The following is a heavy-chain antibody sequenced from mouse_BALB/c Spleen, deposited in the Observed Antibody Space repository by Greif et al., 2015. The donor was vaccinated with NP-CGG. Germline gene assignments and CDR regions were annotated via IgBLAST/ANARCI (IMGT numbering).Heavy chain of an antibody. J-gene: IGHJ4*01. Sequence: EVQVVESGGGLVQPGGSLRLSCATSGFTFTDYYMSWVRQPPGKALEWLGFIRNKANGYTTEYSASVRGRFTISRDNSQSILYLQMNTLRAEDSATYYCARAYGYEGMDYWGQGTSVTVSS. D-gene: IGHD1-2*01. V-gene: IGHV7-3*02. CDR1: GFTFTDYY. CDR3: ARAYGYEGMDY. CDR2: IRNKANGYTT.